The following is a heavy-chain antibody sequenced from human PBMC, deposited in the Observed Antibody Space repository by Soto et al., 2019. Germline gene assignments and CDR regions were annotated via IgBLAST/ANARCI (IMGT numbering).Heavy chain of an antibody. CDR2: IWSDGSNT. Sequence: GGSLRLSCAASGFTFSNYGIHWVRQAPGKGLEWVAVIWSDGSNTYYGDSVRGRSTISRDNSKNTLYLQMNSLRAEDTAVYYCARDLKTFYYVSSGYPRSATYYYGMDVWGQGTTVTVSS. CDR1: GFTFSNYG. D-gene: IGHD3-22*01. CDR3: ARDLKTFYYVSSGYPRSATYYYGMDV. V-gene: IGHV3-33*01. J-gene: IGHJ6*02.